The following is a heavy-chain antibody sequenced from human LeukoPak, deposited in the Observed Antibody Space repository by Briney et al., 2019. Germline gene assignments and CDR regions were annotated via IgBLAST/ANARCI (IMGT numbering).Heavy chain of an antibody. V-gene: IGHV3-30*04. D-gene: IGHD5-18*01. CDR3: ARDPGYRGESGWFDP. CDR2: ISYDGIHK. J-gene: IGHJ5*02. CDR1: GFTFSRYA. Sequence: GGSLRLSCAASGFTFSRYAMHWVRQAPDKGLEWVAIISYDGIHKYYADSVKGRFTISRDNSKNTLYLQMNSLRADDTAVYYCARDPGYRGESGWFDPWGQGTLVTVSS.